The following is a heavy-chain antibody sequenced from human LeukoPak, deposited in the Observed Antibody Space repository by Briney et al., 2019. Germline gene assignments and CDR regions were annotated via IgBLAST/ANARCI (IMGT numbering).Heavy chain of an antibody. V-gene: IGHV3-21*01. D-gene: IGHD2-15*01. CDR3: ARSRGGYCSGGSCYSGYYFDY. CDR2: ISSSSRYI. CDR1: GFTFSSYS. J-gene: IGHJ4*02. Sequence: GGSLRLSCAASGFTFSSYSMNWVREAPGKGLEWVSSISSSSRYIYYADSVKGRFTISRDNAKNSLYLQMNSLRAEDTAVYYCARSRGGYCSGGSCYSGYYFDYWGQGTLVTVSS.